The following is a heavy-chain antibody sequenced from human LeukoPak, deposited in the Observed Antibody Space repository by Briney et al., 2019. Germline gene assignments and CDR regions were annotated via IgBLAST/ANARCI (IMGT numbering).Heavy chain of an antibody. D-gene: IGHD6-19*01. CDR2: IDSSGIT. Sequence: SEALSLTCTVSGGSISSFYYTWVRQPPGKGLEWIGYIDSSGITNYNSSLNSRVTISLDTSQNQFSLKLNSVTAADTAVYYCATVASGWYPDYWGQGALVTVAS. CDR1: GGSISSFY. CDR3: ATVASGWYPDY. J-gene: IGHJ4*02. V-gene: IGHV4-59*01.